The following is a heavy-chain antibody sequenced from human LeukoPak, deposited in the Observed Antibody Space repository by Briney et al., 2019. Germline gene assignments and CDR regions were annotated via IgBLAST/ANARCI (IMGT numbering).Heavy chain of an antibody. Sequence: PSETLSLTCTVSGGSISSYYWSCIRQPPGKGLEWIGYIYYSGSTNYNPSLKSRVTISVDTSKNQFSLKLSSVTAADTAVYYCARGWTDYFDYWGQGTLVTVSS. V-gene: IGHV4-59*01. D-gene: IGHD1-1*01. CDR3: ARGWTDYFDY. CDR2: IYYSGST. J-gene: IGHJ4*02. CDR1: GGSISSYY.